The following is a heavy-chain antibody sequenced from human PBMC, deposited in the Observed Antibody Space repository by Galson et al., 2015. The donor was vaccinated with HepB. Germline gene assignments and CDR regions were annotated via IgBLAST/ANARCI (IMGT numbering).Heavy chain of an antibody. V-gene: IGHV2-70*11. Sequence: PALVKPTQTLTLTCTFSGFSLSTSGMCVSWIRQPPGKALEWLARIDWDDDKYYSTSLKTRLTISKDTSKNQVVLTMTNMDPVDTATYYCARHPTVTTKTSPHDAFDIWGQGTMVTVSS. D-gene: IGHD4-17*01. CDR2: IDWDDDK. J-gene: IGHJ3*02. CDR1: GFSLSTSGMC. CDR3: ARHPTVTTKTSPHDAFDI.